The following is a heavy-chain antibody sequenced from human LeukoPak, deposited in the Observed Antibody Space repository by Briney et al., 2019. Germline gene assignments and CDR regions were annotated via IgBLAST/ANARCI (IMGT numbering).Heavy chain of an antibody. CDR3: ARSPRGDYYGSGIIRWFDP. D-gene: IGHD3-10*01. Sequence: PSETLSLTCTVAGGSISSYYWSWIRQPPWKGLEWIGYIYYSGSTNYNPSLKSRVTISVDTSKNQFSLKLSSVTAADTAVYYCARSPRGDYYGSGIIRWFDPWGQGTLVTVSS. V-gene: IGHV4-59*08. CDR1: GGSISSYY. CDR2: IYYSGST. J-gene: IGHJ5*02.